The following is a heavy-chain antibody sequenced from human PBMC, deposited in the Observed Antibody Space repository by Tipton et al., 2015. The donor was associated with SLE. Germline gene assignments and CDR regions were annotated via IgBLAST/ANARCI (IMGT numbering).Heavy chain of an antibody. V-gene: IGHV4-59*01. CDR2: MYESGST. D-gene: IGHD1-1*01. J-gene: IGHJ6*02. Sequence: LRLSCTVSGGSITTYYWNWIRQPPGKGLEWIGNMYESGSTNYNPSLKSRVAIFVDTSTNQFSLRLSSVTAADTAVYYCAKMRANLYGIDVWGHGSMVTVSS. CDR3: AKMRANLYGIDV. CDR1: GGSITTYY.